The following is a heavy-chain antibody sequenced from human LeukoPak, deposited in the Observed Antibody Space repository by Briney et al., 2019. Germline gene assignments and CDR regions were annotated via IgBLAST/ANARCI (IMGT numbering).Heavy chain of an antibody. V-gene: IGHV1-69-2*01. CDR2: VDPEDGET. D-gene: IGHD3-16*01. Sequence: ASVKVSYKVSGYTFTDYYMHWVQQAPGKGLEWMGLVDPEDGETVYAEKFQGRVTITADTSTDTAYMELSSLRSEDTAVYYCATYYDYVWGTSKPAFDIWGQGTMVTVSS. CDR3: ATYYDYVWGTSKPAFDI. J-gene: IGHJ3*02. CDR1: GYTFTDYY.